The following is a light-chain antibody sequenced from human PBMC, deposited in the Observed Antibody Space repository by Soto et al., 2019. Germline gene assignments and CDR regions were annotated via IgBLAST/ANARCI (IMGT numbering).Light chain of an antibody. CDR1: QSVSSY. J-gene: IGKJ5*01. CDR3: QQRSNWPIT. CDR2: DTS. Sequence: PGERATLSCRASQSVSSYLAWYQQKPGQAPRLLIYDTSNRATGIPARFSGSGSGTDFTLTINNLDPEDFAVYYCQQRSNWPITFGQGTRLEIK. V-gene: IGKV3-11*01.